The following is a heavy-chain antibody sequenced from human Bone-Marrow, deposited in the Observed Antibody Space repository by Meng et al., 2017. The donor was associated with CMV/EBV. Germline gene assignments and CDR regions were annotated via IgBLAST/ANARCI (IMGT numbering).Heavy chain of an antibody. CDR3: ARDQGYTSGFSENDY. Sequence: SETLSLTCSVPGGSIGSSRYYWGWVRQPPGKGLEWIGSIYYTGSAYYNPSLNSRVTISLDTSKNQFSLKLSSVTAADTAVYYCARDQGYTSGFSENDYWGQGTLVTVSS. CDR1: GGSIGSSRYY. D-gene: IGHD5-18*01. V-gene: IGHV4-39*07. J-gene: IGHJ4*02. CDR2: IYYTGSA.